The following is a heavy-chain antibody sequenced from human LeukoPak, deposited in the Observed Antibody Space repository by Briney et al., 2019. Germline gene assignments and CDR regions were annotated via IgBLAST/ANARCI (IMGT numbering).Heavy chain of an antibody. D-gene: IGHD1-26*01. V-gene: IGHV4-34*01. CDR1: GGSLSGYY. CDR2: INHSGST. J-gene: IGHJ3*02. Sequence: SETLSLTCAVYGGSLSGYYWSWIRQPPGKGLEWIGEINHSGSTNYNPSLKSRVTISVDTSKNQFSLKLSSVTAADTAVYYCARDILASSGSSHDAFDIWGQGTMVTVSS. CDR3: ARDILASSGSSHDAFDI.